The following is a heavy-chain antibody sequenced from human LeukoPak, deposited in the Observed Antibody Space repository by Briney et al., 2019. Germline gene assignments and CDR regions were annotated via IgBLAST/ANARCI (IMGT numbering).Heavy chain of an antibody. CDR1: GGSISSYY. CDR2: IYYSGTT. Sequence: SETLSLTCTVSGGSISSYYWSWLRQPPGKGLGWIGYIYYSGTTNYNPALKSRVTISVDPSKNQFSLKLSSVTAADTAVYYCARGVYIAAAQYGYWGQGTLVTVSS. J-gene: IGHJ4*02. D-gene: IGHD6-13*01. CDR3: ARGVYIAAAQYGY. V-gene: IGHV4-59*01.